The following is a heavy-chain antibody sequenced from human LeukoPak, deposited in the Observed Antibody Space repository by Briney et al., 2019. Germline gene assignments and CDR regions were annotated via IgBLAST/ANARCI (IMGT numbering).Heavy chain of an antibody. CDR3: ARVQGSGSYFSYFDY. CDR2: IWYDGSNK. V-gene: IGHV3-33*08. CDR1: GFTFNTYG. Sequence: GGSLRLSCAASGFTFNTYGMYWVRQAPGKGLEWVAVIWYDGSNKYYADSVKGRFTISRDNSKNTLYLQMNSLRAEDTAVYYCARVQGSGSYFSYFDYWGQGTLVTVSS. J-gene: IGHJ4*02. D-gene: IGHD1-26*01.